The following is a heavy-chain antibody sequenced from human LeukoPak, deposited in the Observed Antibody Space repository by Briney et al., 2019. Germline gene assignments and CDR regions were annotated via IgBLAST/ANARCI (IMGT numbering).Heavy chain of an antibody. Sequence: ASVKASCKASGGTFSSYAISWVRQAPGQGLEWMGGIIPIFGTANYAQKFQGRVTITADESTSTAYMELSSLRSEDTAVYYCARATGGGRYCSSTSCYPLMNWGQGTLVTVSS. D-gene: IGHD2-2*01. CDR2: IIPIFGTA. V-gene: IGHV1-69*13. CDR1: GGTFSSYA. CDR3: ARATGGGRYCSSTSCYPLMN. J-gene: IGHJ4*02.